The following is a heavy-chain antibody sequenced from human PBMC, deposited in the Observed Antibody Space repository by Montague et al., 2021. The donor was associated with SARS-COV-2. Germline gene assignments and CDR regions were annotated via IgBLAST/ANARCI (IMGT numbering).Heavy chain of an antibody. V-gene: IGHV4-59*13. Sequence: SETLSLTCTVSGGSISSYYWSWIRQPPGKGLEWIGYMYYSGSTNYNPSIKSRVTLSVDTSKNQFSLKLSSVAAADTAVYYRARDFDYWGQGTLVTVSS. CDR1: GGSISSYY. J-gene: IGHJ4*02. CDR3: ARDFDY. CDR2: MYYSGST.